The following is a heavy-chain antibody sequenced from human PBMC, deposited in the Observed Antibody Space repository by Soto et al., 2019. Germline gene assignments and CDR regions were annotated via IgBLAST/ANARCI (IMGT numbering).Heavy chain of an antibody. J-gene: IGHJ4*02. V-gene: IGHV4-31*02. Sequence: WIWIRQHPGKGLEWIGYIYYSGSTYSNPSLKSRVTISVDTSKNQFSLMLSSVTAADTAVYYCARASSNWGQGILVTVSS. D-gene: IGHD6-6*01. CDR3: ARASSN. CDR2: IYYSGST.